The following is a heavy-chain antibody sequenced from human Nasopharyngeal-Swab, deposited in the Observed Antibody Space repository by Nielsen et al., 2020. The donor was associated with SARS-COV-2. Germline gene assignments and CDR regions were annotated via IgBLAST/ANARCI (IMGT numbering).Heavy chain of an antibody. D-gene: IGHD3-3*01. CDR3: AREVLRFLEWLLTDYYYYGMDV. V-gene: IGHV3-30*03. CDR2: ISYDGGNK. Sequence: VRQAPGKGLEWAAVISYDGGNKYYADSVKGRFTISRDNSKNTLYLQMNSLRAEDTAVYYCAREVLRFLEWLLTDYYYYGMDVWGQGTTVTVSS. J-gene: IGHJ6*02.